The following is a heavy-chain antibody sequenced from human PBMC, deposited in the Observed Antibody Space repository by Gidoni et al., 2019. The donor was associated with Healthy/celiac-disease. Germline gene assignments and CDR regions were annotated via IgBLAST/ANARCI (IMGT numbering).Heavy chain of an antibody. J-gene: IGHJ6*02. V-gene: IGHV3-21*01. CDR1: GFTFSRYR. D-gene: IGHD2-21*02. CDR2: ISSSSSYI. CDR3: ARDFFSGLAYCGGDCHTPYYGMDV. Sequence: EVQLVASGGGLVKPGGSLRLSCAASGFTFSRYRLNWVRPAPGKGLEWVSSISSSSSYIYYADSVKGRFTISRDNAKNSLYLQINSLRAEDTAVYYCARDFFSGLAYCGGDCHTPYYGMDVWGQGTTVTVSS.